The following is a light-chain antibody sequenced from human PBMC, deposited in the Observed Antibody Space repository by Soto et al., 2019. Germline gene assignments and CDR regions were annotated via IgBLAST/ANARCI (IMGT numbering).Light chain of an antibody. Sequence: NFMLTQPHSVSESPGKTVTISCTGSSGSIASNYVQWYQQRPGSAPTTVIYADDQRPSGVPDLFSGSIDSSSNSASLTISGLRTEDEADYYCQSYDSSNVVFGGGTKLTVL. CDR1: SGSIASNY. CDR3: QSYDSSNVV. CDR2: ADD. V-gene: IGLV6-57*02. J-gene: IGLJ2*01.